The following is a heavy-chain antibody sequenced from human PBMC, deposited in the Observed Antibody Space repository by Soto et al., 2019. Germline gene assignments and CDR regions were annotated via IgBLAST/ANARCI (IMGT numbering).Heavy chain of an antibody. D-gene: IGHD3-16*02. Sequence: QVQLQQWGAGLLKPSETLSLTCAVYGGSFSADYWIWIRQPPGKGREWIGEINHSGRTDYNPSLKGRVAISADTSKNQFSLKLSSVTAADTAVYYCARHRSSSYGMDVWGQGTTVTVSS. CDR3: ARHRSSSYGMDV. V-gene: IGHV4-34*01. J-gene: IGHJ6*02. CDR1: GGSFSADY. CDR2: INHSGRT.